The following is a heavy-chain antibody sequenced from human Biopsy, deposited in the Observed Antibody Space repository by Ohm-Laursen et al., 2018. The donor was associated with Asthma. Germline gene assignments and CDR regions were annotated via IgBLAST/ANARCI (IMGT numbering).Heavy chain of an antibody. V-gene: IGHV3-30*01. Sequence: SRRLSCSASGFNFSNFAIHWVRQAPGKGLEWVGVISKDASTQDYADSVKGRFTMARDNSKNTLDLQMNSLREEDTAVYYCVRDGTDDAFDIWGQGTVVSVSS. D-gene: IGHD1-1*01. CDR2: ISKDASTQ. CDR3: VRDGTDDAFDI. CDR1: GFNFSNFA. J-gene: IGHJ3*02.